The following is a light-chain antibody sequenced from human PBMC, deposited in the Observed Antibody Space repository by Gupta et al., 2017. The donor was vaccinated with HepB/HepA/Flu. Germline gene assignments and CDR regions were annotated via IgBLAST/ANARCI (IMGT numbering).Light chain of an antibody. Sequence: DIQMTQSPSTLSASVGDRVTITCRASQTISSWLAWYQQKPGKAPNLLIYKASSLKSGVPSRFSGSGSGTEFTLTISSLQPDDFATYYCQQYNSHPYTFGQGTKLEI. CDR3: QQYNSHPYT. CDR1: QTISSW. V-gene: IGKV1-5*03. CDR2: KAS. J-gene: IGKJ2*01.